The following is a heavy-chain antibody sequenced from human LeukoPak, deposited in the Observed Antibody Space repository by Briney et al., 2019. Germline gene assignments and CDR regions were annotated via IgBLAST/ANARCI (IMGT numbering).Heavy chain of an antibody. J-gene: IGHJ4*02. Sequence: ASVKVSCKASGYTFTSYGISWVRQAPGQGLEWMGWISAYNGNTNYAQKLQGRVTMTTDTSTSTAYMELRSLRSDDTAVYYCASEGGTYSGTSNFDYWGQGTLVTVSS. CDR3: ASEGGTYSGTSNFDY. V-gene: IGHV1-18*01. CDR1: GYTFTSYG. D-gene: IGHD1-26*01. CDR2: ISAYNGNT.